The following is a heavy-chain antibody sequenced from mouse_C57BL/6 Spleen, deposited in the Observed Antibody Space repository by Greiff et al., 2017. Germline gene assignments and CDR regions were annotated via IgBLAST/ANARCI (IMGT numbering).Heavy chain of an antibody. CDR2: IYPGSGST. V-gene: IGHV1-55*01. D-gene: IGHD1-1*01. Sequence: QVQLQQPGAELVKPGASVKMSCKASGYIFTSYWITWVKQRPGQGLEWIGDIYPGSGSTTYNEKFKSKATRTVDKSSSTAYMQLSSLTSEDSAVYYCARGFITTVVARDYWGQGTTLTVSS. J-gene: IGHJ2*01. CDR1: GYIFTSYW. CDR3: ARGFITTVVARDY.